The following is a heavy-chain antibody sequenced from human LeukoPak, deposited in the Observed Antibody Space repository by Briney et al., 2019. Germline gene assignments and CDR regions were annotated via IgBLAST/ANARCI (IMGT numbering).Heavy chain of an antibody. V-gene: IGHV3-15*01. Sequence: GGSLRLSCAASGFTFSNAWMSWFRQAPGKGLEWVGRIKSKTDGGTTDYAAPVKGRFTISRDDSKNTLYLQMNSLKTEDTAVYYCTTVVLRFLEWLPDYGMDVWGQGTTVTVSS. CDR3: TTVVLRFLEWLPDYGMDV. CDR1: GFTFSNAW. D-gene: IGHD3-3*01. J-gene: IGHJ6*02. CDR2: IKSKTDGGTT.